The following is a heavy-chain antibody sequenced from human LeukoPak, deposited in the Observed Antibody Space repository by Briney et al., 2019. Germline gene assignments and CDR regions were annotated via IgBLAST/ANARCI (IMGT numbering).Heavy chain of an antibody. J-gene: IGHJ4*02. D-gene: IGHD6-6*01. V-gene: IGHV4-59*12. CDR1: GASISSYF. CDR2: ISYSGTT. Sequence: SETLSLTCTVSGASISSYFWRWIRQPPGRGLEWIGYISYSGTTNFSPSLKSRVTISVDTSKNHFSLKLNSVTAADTAMYYCARSLYGSSPNPYYFDYWGQGTLVTVSS. CDR3: ARSLYGSSPNPYYFDY.